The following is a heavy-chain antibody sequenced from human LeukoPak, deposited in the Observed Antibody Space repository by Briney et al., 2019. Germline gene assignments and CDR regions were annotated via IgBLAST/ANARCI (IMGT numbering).Heavy chain of an antibody. J-gene: IGHJ4*02. CDR2: ISGSGGST. D-gene: IGHD1-26*01. CDR1: GFTFSSYG. V-gene: IGHV3-23*01. Sequence: PGGTLRLSRAASGFTFSSYGMGCVRQAPGKGLEWVSAISGSGGSTYYADAVKGRFTISRDNSKNTLYLQMNSLRAEDTAVYYCAKSSRLVGASLAYFDYWGQGTLVTVSS. CDR3: AKSSRLVGASLAYFDY.